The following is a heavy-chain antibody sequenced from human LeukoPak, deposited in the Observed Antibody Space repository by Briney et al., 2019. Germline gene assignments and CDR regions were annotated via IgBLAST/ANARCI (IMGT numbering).Heavy chain of an antibody. V-gene: IGHV3-74*01. Sequence: GGSLRLPCAVSGITLSNYGMSWVRQVPGKGLVWVARINEYGSITDYADSVKDRFTISRDNAKNTLYLQMNSLRAEDSAVYYCARDVAGSGSHWGQGTLVTVSS. CDR1: GITLSNYG. J-gene: IGHJ4*02. D-gene: IGHD3-10*01. CDR2: INEYGSIT. CDR3: ARDVAGSGSH.